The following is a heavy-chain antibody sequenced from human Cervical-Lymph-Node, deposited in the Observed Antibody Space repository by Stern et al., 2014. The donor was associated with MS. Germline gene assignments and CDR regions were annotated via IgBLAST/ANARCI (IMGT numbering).Heavy chain of an antibody. CDR3: ARDDNVGYGDLYFDY. CDR1: GFTFSSYG. CDR2: IWYDGNNK. D-gene: IGHD4-17*01. V-gene: IGHV3-33*01. Sequence: QVQLVQSGGGVVQPGRSLRLSCAASGFTFSSYGMHWVRQAPGKGLEWGAVIWYDGNNKYYADSVKGRFTISRDNSKNTLYLQMNSLRAEDTAVYYCARDDNVGYGDLYFDYWGQGTLVTVSS. J-gene: IGHJ4*02.